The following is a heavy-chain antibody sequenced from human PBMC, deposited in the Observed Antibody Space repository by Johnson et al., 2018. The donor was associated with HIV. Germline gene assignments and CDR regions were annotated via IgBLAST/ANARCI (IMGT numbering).Heavy chain of an antibody. CDR3: AKDSDSYYYGSGDAFDI. CDR2: ISWDGGHT. J-gene: IGHJ3*02. V-gene: IGHV3-43D*03. CDR1: GFSFDGYA. D-gene: IGHD3-10*01. Sequence: VQLVESGGVAVQPGGSLRLSCAASGFSFDGYAMHWVRQAPGKGLEWVSLISWDGGHTYYADSVKGRFNISRDNNKKSLYLQMNSLRADDTALYFCAKDSDSYYYGSGDAFDIWGQGTMVTVAS.